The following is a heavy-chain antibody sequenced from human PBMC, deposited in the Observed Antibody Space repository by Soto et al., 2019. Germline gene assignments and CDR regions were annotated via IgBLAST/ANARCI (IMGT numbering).Heavy chain of an antibody. V-gene: IGHV5-51*01. CDR3: ARHEWDKRATYYYYGMDV. J-gene: IGHJ6*02. D-gene: IGHD1-26*01. CDR1: GYSFSSHW. Sequence: GASLKISCKGSGYSFSSHWIRWVRPVPGKGLEWMGIIYPGDSDTRYSPSFQGQVTISADKSISTAYLQWSSLKASDTAMYYCARHEWDKRATYYYYGMDVWGQGTTVTVSS. CDR2: IYPGDSDT.